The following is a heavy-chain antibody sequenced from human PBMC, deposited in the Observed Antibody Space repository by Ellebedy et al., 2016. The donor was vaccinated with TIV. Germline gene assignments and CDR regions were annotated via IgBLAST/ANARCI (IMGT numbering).Heavy chain of an antibody. J-gene: IGHJ4*02. CDR3: VKLSGMVYSEYYFGY. CDR2: LSGSGRST. CDR1: GFTFSSFA. Sequence: GESLKISXAASGFTFSSFAMSWVRQAPGKGLEWVLSLSGSGRSTFYADSVKGRFTVSRDNSKNTLFLQMNSLRAEDTAVYYCVKLSGMVYSEYYFGYWGQGTLVTVSS. V-gene: IGHV3-23*01. D-gene: IGHD4-11*01.